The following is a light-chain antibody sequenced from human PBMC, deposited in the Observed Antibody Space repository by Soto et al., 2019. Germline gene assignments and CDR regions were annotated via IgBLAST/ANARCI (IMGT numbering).Light chain of an antibody. J-gene: IGKJ1*01. CDR1: QSISSW. CDR2: KAS. V-gene: IGKV1-5*03. CDR3: QQYNDNWT. Sequence: DIQMTQSPSTLSASVGDRVTITCRASQSISSWLAWYQQKPGTSPKLLIYKASTLQSGVPSRFSGSGSGTEFTLTISSLQRDDSATYYCQQYNDNWTFGQGTKV.